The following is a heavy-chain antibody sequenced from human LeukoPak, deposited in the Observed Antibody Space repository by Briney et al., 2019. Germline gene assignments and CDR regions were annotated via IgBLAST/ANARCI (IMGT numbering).Heavy chain of an antibody. Sequence: SETLSLTCAVYGGSFSGYYWRWIRQPPGKGLEWIGEINHSGSTNYNPSLKSRATISVDTSKNQFSLKLSSVTAADTAVYYCARRAYYYYYGMDVWGQGTTVTVSS. J-gene: IGHJ6*02. CDR3: ARRAYYYYYGMDV. CDR2: INHSGST. CDR1: GGSFSGYY. V-gene: IGHV4-34*01.